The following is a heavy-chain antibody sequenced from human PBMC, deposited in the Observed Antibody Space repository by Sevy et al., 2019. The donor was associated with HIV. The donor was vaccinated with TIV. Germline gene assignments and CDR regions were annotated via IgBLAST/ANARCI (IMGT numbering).Heavy chain of an antibody. J-gene: IGHJ3*02. CDR1: GFSFGTYW. CDR2: IKQDGSEK. Sequence: GGSLRLSCAASGFSFGTYWMPWVRQAPGKGLEWVANIKQDGSEKYYVDSVTGRFTISRDNAKNSLHLQMNSLRAEDTAVYYCARDGGFCSGGTCYDVFDIWGQGTMVTVSS. CDR3: ARDGGFCSGGTCYDVFDI. D-gene: IGHD2-15*01. V-gene: IGHV3-7*01.